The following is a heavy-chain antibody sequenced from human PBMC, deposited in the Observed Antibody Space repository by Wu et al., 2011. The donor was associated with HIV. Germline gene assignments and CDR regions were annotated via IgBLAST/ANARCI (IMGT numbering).Heavy chain of an antibody. D-gene: IGHD6-6*01. J-gene: IGHJ6*03. CDR1: GYNFTGHY. CDR3: ARDGSSAQLDLYYNHMDV. Sequence: QVQLVQSGAEVKKPGASVKVSCKASGYNFTGHYLHWVRQAPGQGLEWMGWINPNSGDTDYVQTFQGRVTMTRDTSDSAAYMELGRLTSDDTAVYYCARDGSSAQLDLYYNHMDVWGKGTTVTVSS. V-gene: IGHV1-2*02. CDR2: INPNSGDT.